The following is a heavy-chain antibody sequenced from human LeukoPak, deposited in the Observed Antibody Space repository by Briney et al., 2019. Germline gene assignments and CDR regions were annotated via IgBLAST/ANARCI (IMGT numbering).Heavy chain of an antibody. Sequence: SETLSLTCTVSGGSISIYYWSWIRQPPGKGLEWIAYISDIGSINYNPSLKSRVTISLETSKNQFSLKLSSVTAADTAVYYCAGHHPRNTVDFWGQGTLVTVSS. CDR1: GGSISIYY. CDR2: ISDIGSI. V-gene: IGHV4-59*08. J-gene: IGHJ4*02. D-gene: IGHD2-8*02. CDR3: AGHHPRNTVDF.